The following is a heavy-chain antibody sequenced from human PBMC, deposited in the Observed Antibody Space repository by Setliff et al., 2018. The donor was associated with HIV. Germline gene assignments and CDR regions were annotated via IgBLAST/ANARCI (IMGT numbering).Heavy chain of an antibody. CDR1: GGSFSAFS. J-gene: IGHJ5*02. CDR2: ITPMFGTT. D-gene: IGHD3-10*01. V-gene: IGHV1-69*13. CDR3: ATYFGELLA. Sequence: SVKVSCKTSGGSFSAFSINWVRQAPGQGLEWMGGITPMFGTTHSAQKFRGRVTITADESTTTAYMASTNLRSDDTAVYFCATYFGELLAWGQGTPVTVSS.